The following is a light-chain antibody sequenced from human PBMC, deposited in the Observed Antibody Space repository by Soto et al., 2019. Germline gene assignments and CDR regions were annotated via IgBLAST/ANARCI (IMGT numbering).Light chain of an antibody. CDR3: QQSYSTPIT. CDR2: IAS. J-gene: IGKJ5*01. CDR1: QSINNY. V-gene: IGKV1-39*01. Sequence: DIQMTQSPSSLSASVGDRVTITCRASQSINNYVNWYQQKPGKAPNLLIYIASNLQSGVPLRFSGSASGRDFTLTISSVQPEESASYYCQQSYSTPITFGQGTRLEIK.